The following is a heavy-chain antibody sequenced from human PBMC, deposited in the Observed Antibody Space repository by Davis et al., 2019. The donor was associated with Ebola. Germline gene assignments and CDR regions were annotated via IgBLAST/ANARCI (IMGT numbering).Heavy chain of an antibody. CDR3: ARGTYGDSIFDY. Sequence: ASVKVSCKASGYTFTRYTMHWVRQAPGQSLEWMGWINAGNGNTKYSQKFQGRLTITRDTSASTVYMELSSLRFEDTAVYYCARGTYGDSIFDYWGQGTLVTVSS. J-gene: IGHJ4*02. V-gene: IGHV1-3*01. CDR2: INAGNGNT. CDR1: GYTFTRYT. D-gene: IGHD4-17*01.